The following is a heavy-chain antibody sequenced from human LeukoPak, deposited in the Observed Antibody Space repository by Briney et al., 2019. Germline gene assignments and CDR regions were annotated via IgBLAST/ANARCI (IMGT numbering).Heavy chain of an antibody. V-gene: IGHV4-59*01. CDR3: ASKSTDHGELRFDY. Sequence: KPSETLSLTCTISGDSTNTYFWSWIRQPPGKGLEWIGYIYYTGTTNYNPSLKSRVTISVVTSKNQFSLKVNSVTAADTGVYYCASKSTDHGELRFDYWGQGTLVTVSP. J-gene: IGHJ4*02. D-gene: IGHD4-17*01. CDR2: IYYTGTT. CDR1: GDSTNTYF.